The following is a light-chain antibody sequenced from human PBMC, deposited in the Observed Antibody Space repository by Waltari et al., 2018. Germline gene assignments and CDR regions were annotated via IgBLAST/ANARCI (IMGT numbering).Light chain of an antibody. CDR1: QSVNSNY. Sequence: DTVLTQSPGTMSLSPGERATLSCRASQSVNSNYLAWYQQSPGQAPRLLIYGASSRATGIPDRFSGSGSGTDFTLTISRLEPEDVAVYYCQQYVSSPWTFGQGTKVEIK. CDR2: GAS. CDR3: QQYVSSPWT. J-gene: IGKJ1*01. V-gene: IGKV3-20*01.